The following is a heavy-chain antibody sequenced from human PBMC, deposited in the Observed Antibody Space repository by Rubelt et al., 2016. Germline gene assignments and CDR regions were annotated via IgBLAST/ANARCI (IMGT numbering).Heavy chain of an antibody. Sequence: QVQLVQSGAEVKKPGSSVKVSCKASGGTFSSYAISWVRQAPGQGLEWMGGIIPIFGTANYAQKFQGRVTITADESTRTDYMELSGLRSEDTAVYYCARDRVSWTATGGLNIWGQGTKVTVSS. V-gene: IGHV1-69*01. J-gene: IGHJ3*02. CDR3: ARDRVSWTATGGLNI. D-gene: IGHD2-8*02. CDR1: GGTFSSYA. CDR2: IIPIFGTA.